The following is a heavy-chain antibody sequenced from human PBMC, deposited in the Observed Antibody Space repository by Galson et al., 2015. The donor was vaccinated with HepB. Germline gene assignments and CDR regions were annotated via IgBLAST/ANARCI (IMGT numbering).Heavy chain of an antibody. Sequence: SETLSLTCTVSGGFISNYYWSWIRQPPGKGLEWIGYIYYSGSTKYNPSLKSRVTISVDTSKKQFSLKLSSVTAADTAVYYCARDPESRGMDVWGQGTTVTVSS. J-gene: IGHJ6*02. CDR2: IYYSGST. CDR3: ARDPESRGMDV. CDR1: GGFISNYY. V-gene: IGHV4-59*01.